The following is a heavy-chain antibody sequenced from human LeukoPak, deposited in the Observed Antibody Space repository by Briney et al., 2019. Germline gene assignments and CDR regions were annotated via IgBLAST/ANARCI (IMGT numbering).Heavy chain of an antibody. CDR3: ARGNYYDSSGARDY. CDR1: GFTFSSYA. J-gene: IGHJ4*02. D-gene: IGHD3-22*01. V-gene: IGHV3-23*01. Sequence: GGSLRLSCAASGFTFSSYAMSWVRQAPGKGLEWVSAISGSGGSTYYADSVKGRFTISRDNSKNSLYLQMNSLRAEDTAVYYCARGNYYDSSGARDYWGQGTLVTVSS. CDR2: ISGSGGST.